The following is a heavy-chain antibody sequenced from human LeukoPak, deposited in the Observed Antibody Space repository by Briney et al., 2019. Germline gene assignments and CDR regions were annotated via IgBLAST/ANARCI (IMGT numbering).Heavy chain of an antibody. D-gene: IGHD6-19*01. Sequence: GESLKISCKGSGYNFTNYWIGWVRQMPGKGLELMGIIYADDSDTRYSPSFQGQVTISADKSINTAYLQWSSLKASDTAMYYCARPRRDSSGWPDFDSWGQGTLVTVSS. V-gene: IGHV5-51*01. CDR1: GYNFTNYW. CDR2: IYADDSDT. J-gene: IGHJ4*02. CDR3: ARPRRDSSGWPDFDS.